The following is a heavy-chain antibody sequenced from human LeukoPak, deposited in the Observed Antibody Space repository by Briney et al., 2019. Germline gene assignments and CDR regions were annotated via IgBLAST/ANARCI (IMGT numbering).Heavy chain of an antibody. CDR1: GFIFSSYS. V-gene: IGHV3-21*01. J-gene: IGHJ5*02. Sequence: GGSLRLSCAASGFIFSSYSMNWVRQAPGKGLEWVSSISSSSSYIYYADSVKGRFTISRDNAKNSLYLQMNVLKSEDSALYYGARSIAAAWPTEFDPWGQGTLVTVSS. D-gene: IGHD6-13*01. CDR2: ISSSSSYI. CDR3: ARSIAAAWPTEFDP.